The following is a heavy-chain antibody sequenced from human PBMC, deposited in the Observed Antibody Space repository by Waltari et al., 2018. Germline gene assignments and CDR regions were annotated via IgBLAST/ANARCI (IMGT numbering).Heavy chain of an antibody. J-gene: IGHJ4*02. V-gene: IGHV4-61*02. D-gene: IGHD6-19*01. CDR1: GGSISSGSYY. Sequence: QVQLQESGPGLVKPSQTLSLTCTVSGGSISSGSYYWSWIRQPAGKGLEWIGRIYTSGSTNYNPSLKSRVTISVDTSKNQFSLKLSSVTAADTAVYYCARGAVIAVAGFDYWGQGTLVTVSS. CDR3: ARGAVIAVAGFDY. CDR2: IYTSGST.